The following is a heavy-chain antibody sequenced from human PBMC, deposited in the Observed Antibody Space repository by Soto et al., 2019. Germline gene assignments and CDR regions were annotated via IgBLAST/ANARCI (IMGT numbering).Heavy chain of an antibody. V-gene: IGHV1-18*01. D-gene: IGHD3-16*01. CDR3: VMVDNYVTPTPQDV. Sequence: QVQLVQSGDEVKKPGASVKVSCKASRYIFVNYGIVWVRQAPGQGLEWMGWISPYTGNTHSATKIQGRLTMTTDTSTSTAYMDLGSLTSDDTAVYYCVMVDNYVTPTPQDVWGQGTTVTVSS. CDR2: ISPYTGNT. CDR1: RYIFVNYG. J-gene: IGHJ6*02.